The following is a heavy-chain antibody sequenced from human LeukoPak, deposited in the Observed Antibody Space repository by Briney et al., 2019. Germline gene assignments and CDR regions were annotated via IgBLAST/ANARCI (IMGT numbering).Heavy chain of an antibody. CDR1: GFTFSRYW. Sequence: GGSLRLSCAASGFTFSRYWMHWVRQAPGKGLEWVSSISSSSSYIYYADSVKGRFTISRDNAKNSLYLQMNSLRAEDTAVYYCARVAGSPFDYWGQGTLVTVSS. CDR3: ARVAGSPFDY. J-gene: IGHJ4*02. D-gene: IGHD1-26*01. V-gene: IGHV3-21*01. CDR2: ISSSSSYI.